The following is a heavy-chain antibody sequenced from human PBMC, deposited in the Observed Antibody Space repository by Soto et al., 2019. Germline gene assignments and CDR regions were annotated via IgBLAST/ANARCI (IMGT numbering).Heavy chain of an antibody. CDR1: GGSISSYY. Sequence: SETLSLTCTVSGGSISSYYWSWIRQPPGKGLEWIGYIYYSGSTNYNPSLKSRVTISVDTSKNQFSLKLSSVTAADTAVYYCAREWGGYSYGPDNWFDPWGQGTLVTVSS. V-gene: IGHV4-59*01. J-gene: IGHJ5*02. CDR3: AREWGGYSYGPDNWFDP. CDR2: IYYSGST. D-gene: IGHD5-18*01.